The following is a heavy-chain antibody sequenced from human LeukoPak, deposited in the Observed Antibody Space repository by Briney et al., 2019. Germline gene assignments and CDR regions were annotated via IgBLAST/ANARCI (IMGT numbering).Heavy chain of an antibody. CDR1: GYTFSDYY. J-gene: IGHJ5*02. CDR3: AKLYSGSSFCFDP. D-gene: IGHD6-6*01. Sequence: GASVKVSCTASGYTFSDYYIHWLRQAPGQGLEWMGWISPNSGATNYAQKFQGRVTMTRDTSISTAYMELSGLRSDDTAKYFCAKLYSGSSFCFDPWGQGTLVTVSS. V-gene: IGHV1-2*02. CDR2: ISPNSGAT.